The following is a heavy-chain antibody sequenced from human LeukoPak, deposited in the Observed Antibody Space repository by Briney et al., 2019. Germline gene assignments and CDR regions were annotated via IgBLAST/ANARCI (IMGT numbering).Heavy chain of an antibody. Sequence: SVKVSCKASGGTFSSYAISWVRQAPGQGLEWMGGIIPIFGTANYAQKFQGRVTITADESTSTAYMELSSLRSEDTAVYYCARAYYYGSGRFMYYFDYWGPGTLVTVSS. D-gene: IGHD3-10*01. CDR1: GGTFSSYA. V-gene: IGHV1-69*13. J-gene: IGHJ4*02. CDR2: IIPIFGTA. CDR3: ARAYYYGSGRFMYYFDY.